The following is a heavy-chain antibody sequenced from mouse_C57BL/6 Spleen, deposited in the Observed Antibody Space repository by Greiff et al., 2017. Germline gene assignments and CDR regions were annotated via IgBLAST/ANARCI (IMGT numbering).Heavy chain of an antibody. CDR2: IYPGDGDT. D-gene: IGHD2-4*01. J-gene: IGHJ4*01. CDR3: ARGRDYDYDDYYAMDY. Sequence: QVQLKQPGAELVKPGASVKISCKASGYAFSSYWMNWVKQRPGKGLEWIGQIYPGDGDTNYNGKFKGKATLTVDKSSSTAYMQLSRLTSEDSAVYVCARGRDYDYDDYYAMDYWGQGTSVTVSS. V-gene: IGHV1-80*01. CDR1: GYAFSSYW.